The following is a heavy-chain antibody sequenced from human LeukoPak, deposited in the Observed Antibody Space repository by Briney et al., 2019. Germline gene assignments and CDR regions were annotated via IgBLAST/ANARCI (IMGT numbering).Heavy chain of an antibody. Sequence: GGSLRLSCAASGFTFSDYYMSWIRQAPGKGLEWVSYFSSSGSTIYYADSVKGRFTISRDNAKNSLYLQMNSLGAEDTAVYYCVLVEMATITYWGQGTLVTVSS. CDR3: VLVEMATITY. J-gene: IGHJ4*02. V-gene: IGHV3-11*04. CDR1: GFTFSDYY. D-gene: IGHD5-24*01. CDR2: FSSSGSTI.